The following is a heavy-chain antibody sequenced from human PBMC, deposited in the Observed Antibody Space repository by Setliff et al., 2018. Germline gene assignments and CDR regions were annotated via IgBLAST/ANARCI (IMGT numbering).Heavy chain of an antibody. J-gene: IGHJ5*02. CDR2: VRFDGSYK. D-gene: IGHD3-3*01. Sequence: GESLKISCAASGFVFGTYGMHWVRQAPGKGLDWVASVRFDGSYKVYADSVKGRFTISRDNSENSLYLQMNSLRVEDTAVYYCARDVFDFRTGQAGPWGQGTLVTVSS. CDR3: ARDVFDFRTGQAGP. V-gene: IGHV3-30*02. CDR1: GFVFGTYG.